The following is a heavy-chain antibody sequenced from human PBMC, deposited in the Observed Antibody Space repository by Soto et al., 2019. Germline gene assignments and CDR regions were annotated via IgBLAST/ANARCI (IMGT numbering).Heavy chain of an antibody. V-gene: IGHV3-11*03. J-gene: IGHJ4*02. CDR2: ISSSSTYA. CDR3: VISTGKFYADFDY. Sequence: PGGSLRLSCAASGFTFNDYYMSWVRQAPGKGLEWVSKISSSSTYAIYADSVKGRFTISRDNAKKSLFLQMNNLRPEDTALYYCVISTGKFYADFDYWGQGTQVTVSS. CDR1: GFTFNDYY. D-gene: IGHD7-27*01.